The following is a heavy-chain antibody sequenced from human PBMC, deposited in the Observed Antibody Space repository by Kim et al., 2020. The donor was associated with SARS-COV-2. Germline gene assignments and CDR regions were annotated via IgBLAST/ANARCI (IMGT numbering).Heavy chain of an antibody. J-gene: IGHJ4*02. CDR2: ISTNGVST. Sequence: GGSLRLSCSASGFTFSSYPMHWVRQAPGKGLEYVSAISTNGVSTYYADSVKGRFTISRDNSKNTLYLQMSSLRAEDTAVYYCVRALAGIVGSGRVAGAFDSWGQGTLGTVSS. CDR3: VRALAGIVGSGRVAGAFDS. V-gene: IGHV3-64D*09. CDR1: GFTFSSYP. D-gene: IGHD1-26*01.